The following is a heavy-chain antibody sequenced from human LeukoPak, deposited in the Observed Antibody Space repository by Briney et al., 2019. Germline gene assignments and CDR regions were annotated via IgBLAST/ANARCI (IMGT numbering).Heavy chain of an antibody. CDR1: GFTFDDYA. CDR2: ISWNSGSI. Sequence: PGRSLRLSCAASGFTFDDYAMHWVRQAPGKGLEWVSGISWNSGSIGYADSVKGRFTISRDNAKNSLYLQMNSLRAEDTALYYCAKVTPYGSGSYWDAFDIWGQGTMVTVSS. J-gene: IGHJ3*02. CDR3: AKVTPYGSGSYWDAFDI. V-gene: IGHV3-9*01. D-gene: IGHD3-10*01.